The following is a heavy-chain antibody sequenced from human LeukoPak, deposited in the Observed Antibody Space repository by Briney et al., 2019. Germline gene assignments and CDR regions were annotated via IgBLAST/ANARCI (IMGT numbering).Heavy chain of an antibody. CDR3: ARVSIGYYYCNMDV. V-gene: IGHV4-38-2*02. CDR1: SYSISSAYY. Sequence: SETLSLTCTVSSYSISSAYYWGWIRQPPGKGLEWIGTIYHSGSTYNNPSLKSRVTISVDTSRNQFSLKLSSVTAADTAVYYCARVSIGYYYCNMDVWGKGTTVTVSS. J-gene: IGHJ6*03. CDR2: IYHSGST. D-gene: IGHD2/OR15-2a*01.